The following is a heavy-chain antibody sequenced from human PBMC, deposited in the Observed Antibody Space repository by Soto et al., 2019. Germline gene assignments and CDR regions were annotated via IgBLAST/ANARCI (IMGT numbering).Heavy chain of an antibody. V-gene: IGHV1-69*13. CDR1: GGTFSSYA. CDR3: TSNNYGEDYYYGMDV. D-gene: IGHD4-17*01. CDR2: IIPIFGTA. Sequence: SVKVSCKASGGTFSSYAISWVRQAPGQGLEWMGGIIPIFGTANYAQKFQGRVTITADESTSTAYMELSSLRSEDTAVYYCTSNNYGEDYYYGMDVWGQGTTVTLSS. J-gene: IGHJ6*02.